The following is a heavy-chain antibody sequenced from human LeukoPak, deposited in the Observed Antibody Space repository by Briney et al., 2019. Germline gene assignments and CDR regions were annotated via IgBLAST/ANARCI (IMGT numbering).Heavy chain of an antibody. CDR3: AKDQTYYFDY. J-gene: IGHJ4*02. V-gene: IGHV3-21*01. CDR2: ISSSSSYI. Sequence: GGSLRLSCAASGFTFSIYGMNWVRQAPGKGLEWVSSISSSSSYIYYADSVKGRFTISRDNSKNTLYLQMNSLRAEDTAVYYCAKDQTYYFDYWGQGTLVTVSS. CDR1: GFTFSIYG.